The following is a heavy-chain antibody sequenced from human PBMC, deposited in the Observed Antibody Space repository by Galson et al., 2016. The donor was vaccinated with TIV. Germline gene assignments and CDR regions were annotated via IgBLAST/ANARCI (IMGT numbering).Heavy chain of an antibody. D-gene: IGHD2/OR15-2a*01. V-gene: IGHV1-24*01. CDR2: FDPEVSKT. Sequence: WVRQAPGKGLEWMGGFDPEVSKTVYAQMLQGRVTMAADTSRNTAYMELGSLRFEDTAVYYCATVAWFPGLSLDNWGQGTLVTVSS. CDR3: ATVAWFPGLSLDN. J-gene: IGHJ4*02.